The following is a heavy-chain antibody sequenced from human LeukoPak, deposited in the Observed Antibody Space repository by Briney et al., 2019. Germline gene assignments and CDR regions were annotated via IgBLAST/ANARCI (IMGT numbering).Heavy chain of an antibody. CDR2: IYTSGST. Sequence: SETLSLTCTASGGSISSYYWSWIRQPAGKGLEWIGRIYTSGSTNYNPSLKSRVTISVDTSKNQFSLKLSSVTAADTAVYYCARSRGYSYGTTFLDYWGQGTLVTVSS. CDR3: ARSRGYSYGTTFLDY. J-gene: IGHJ4*02. CDR1: GGSISSYY. D-gene: IGHD5-18*01. V-gene: IGHV4-4*07.